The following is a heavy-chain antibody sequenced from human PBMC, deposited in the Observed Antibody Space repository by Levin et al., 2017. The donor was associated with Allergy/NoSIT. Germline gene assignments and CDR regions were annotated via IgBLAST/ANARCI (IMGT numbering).Heavy chain of an antibody. J-gene: IGHJ4*02. CDR3: ARERWVRGLNGVCYYFDY. CDR1: GFTFSSYW. V-gene: IGHV3-7*01. D-gene: IGHD2-8*01. Sequence: GGSLRLSCAASGFTFSSYWMSWVRQAPGKGLEWVANIKQDGSEKYYVASVKGRFTISRDNAKNSLYLQMNSLRAEDTAVYYCARERWVRGLNGVCYYFDYWGQGTLVTVSS. CDR2: IKQDGSEK.